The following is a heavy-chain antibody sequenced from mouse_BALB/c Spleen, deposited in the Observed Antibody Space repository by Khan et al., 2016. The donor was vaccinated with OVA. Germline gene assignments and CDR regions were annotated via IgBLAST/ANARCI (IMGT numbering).Heavy chain of an antibody. CDR1: GFSLTGYG. J-gene: IGHJ4*01. CDR2: IWGDGST. Sequence: VELVESGPGLVAPSQSPSITCTVSGFSLTGYGVNWVRQPPGKGLEWLGMIWGDGSTDYNSALKSRLSISKDNSKSQVFLKMNSLQTEATARYYCARAYYGNYREAMDYWGQGTSVTVSS. D-gene: IGHD2-10*01. CDR3: ARAYYGNYREAMDY. V-gene: IGHV2-6-7*01.